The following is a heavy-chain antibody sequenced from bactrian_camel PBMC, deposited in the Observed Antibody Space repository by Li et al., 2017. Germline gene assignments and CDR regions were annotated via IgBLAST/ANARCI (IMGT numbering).Heavy chain of an antibody. CDR2: VSSGGATT. Sequence: VQLVESGGGSVQAGGSLRLSCAASGYIYNIGCLGWVRQAPGKGLEWVSAVSSGGATTYYADSVKDRFTISIDNAKTTLYLQMNSLRADDTAMYYCAIGLFADFGLGRGTQVTVS. J-gene: IGHJ4*01. V-gene: IGHV3S1*01. D-gene: IGHD5*01. CDR1: GYIYNIGC.